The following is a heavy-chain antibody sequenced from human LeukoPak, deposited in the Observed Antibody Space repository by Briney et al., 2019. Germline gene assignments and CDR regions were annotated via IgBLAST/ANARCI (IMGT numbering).Heavy chain of an antibody. CDR3: AELGITMIGGV. J-gene: IGHJ6*04. D-gene: IGHD3-10*02. CDR1: GFTSSRYS. V-gene: IGHV3-21*05. Sequence: PGGSLRLSCAVSGFTSSRYSLHWVRQAPGKGLEWISYITPSGNNKYYSDSVKGRFTISRDNAKNSPYLQMNSLRAEDTAVYYCAELGITMIGGVWGKGTTVTISS. CDR2: ITPSGNNK.